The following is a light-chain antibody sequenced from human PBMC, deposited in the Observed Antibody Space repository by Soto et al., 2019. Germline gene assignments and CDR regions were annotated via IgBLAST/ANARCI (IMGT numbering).Light chain of an antibody. J-gene: IGKJ4*01. CDR1: PCISSY. V-gene: IGKV1-9*01. CDR2: SAS. CDR3: QQINSYPVT. Sequence: DIHLTQSPAFLSASIGDKVTITCLASPCISSYLACYQQKPGKPPNLLIYSASTLQSGVPSRFSGRGSGTELTLTISSLQPEDFATYFCQQINSYPVTFGGGTKVEIQ.